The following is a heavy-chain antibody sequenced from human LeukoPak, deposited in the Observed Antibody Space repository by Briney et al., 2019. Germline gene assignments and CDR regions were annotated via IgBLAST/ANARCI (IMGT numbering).Heavy chain of an antibody. CDR1: GFTFSSYA. V-gene: IGHV3-30*04. J-gene: IGHJ4*02. D-gene: IGHD6-19*01. CDR3: ARYSGRYYFDY. Sequence: GGSLRLSCAASGFTFSSYAMHWVRQAPGQGLEWVAVISYDGSNKYYADSVKGRFTISRDNSKNTLYLQMNSLRAEDTAVYYCARYSGRYYFDYWGQGTLVTVSS. CDR2: ISYDGSNK.